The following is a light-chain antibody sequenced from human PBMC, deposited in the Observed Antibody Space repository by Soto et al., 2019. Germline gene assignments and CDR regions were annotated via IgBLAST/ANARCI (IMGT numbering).Light chain of an antibody. CDR3: SSYASSSTVX. V-gene: IGLV2-14*01. J-gene: IGLJ2*01. CDR1: SSDVGGYNY. CDR2: EVT. Sequence: QSALTQPASVSGSPGQSITISCTGTSSDVGGYNYVSWYQQHPGKAPKLMIYEVTNRPSGVSNRFSGSKSANTASLTISGLQAEDEADYYCSSYASSSTVXFGGGTQLTVL.